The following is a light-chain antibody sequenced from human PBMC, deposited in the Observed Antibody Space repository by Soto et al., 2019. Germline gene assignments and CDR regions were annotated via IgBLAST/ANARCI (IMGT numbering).Light chain of an antibody. CDR2: DAS. Sequence: DIQMTQSPSTLSASVGDGVTITCRASQSISNRLAWYQQRPGKAPKYLIYDASTLDSGAPSRFSGSGSGTEFTLSISSLQPDDFATYYCQQYSSHSTFGQGTKVDIK. J-gene: IGKJ1*01. CDR1: QSISNR. V-gene: IGKV1-5*01. CDR3: QQYSSHST.